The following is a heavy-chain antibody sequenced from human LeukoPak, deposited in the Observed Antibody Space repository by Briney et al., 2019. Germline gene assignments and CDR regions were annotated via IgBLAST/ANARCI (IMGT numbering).Heavy chain of an antibody. J-gene: IGHJ4*02. D-gene: IGHD5-18*01. CDR1: GFTFSSYA. V-gene: IGHV3-23*01. CDR3: ARGPPSWASGHIQTIDY. CDR2: ISGSGGST. Sequence: PGGSLRLSCVASGFTFSSYAMSWVRQAPGKGLEWVSAISGSGGSTYYADSVKGRFTISRDNSKNTLYLQMNSLRAEDTAVYYCARGPPSWASGHIQTIDYWGQGTLVTVSS.